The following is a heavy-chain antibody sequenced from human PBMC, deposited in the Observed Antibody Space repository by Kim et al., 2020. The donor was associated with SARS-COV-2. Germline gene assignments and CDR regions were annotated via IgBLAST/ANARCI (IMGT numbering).Heavy chain of an antibody. D-gene: IGHD3-22*01. J-gene: IGHJ5*02. CDR2: ISGSGGTT. CDR1: GFTFSDYA. CDR3: AKLADSSGYYPFDS. V-gene: IGHV3-23*01. Sequence: GGSLRLSCAASGFTFSDYALSWVRQAPGKGLEWVSGISGSGGTTYLADSVKGRFTISRDNAKNTVYLQMNSLRDEDTAIYYCAKLADSSGYYPFDSWGQG.